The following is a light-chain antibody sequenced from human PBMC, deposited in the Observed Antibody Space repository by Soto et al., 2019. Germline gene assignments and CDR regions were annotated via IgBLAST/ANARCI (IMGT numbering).Light chain of an antibody. CDR2: RTS. Sequence: EIVLTQSPGTLSLSPGERATLSCRASQSVTSNYLAWYQQKPGQAPRIRIYRTSHSYTGSPDRFSGSGSGTDFPLISTRLQPDDVAVYYCHPYGSTSPFGQGTRLDIK. J-gene: IGKJ5*01. CDR3: HPYGSTSP. V-gene: IGKV3-20*01. CDR1: QSVTSNY.